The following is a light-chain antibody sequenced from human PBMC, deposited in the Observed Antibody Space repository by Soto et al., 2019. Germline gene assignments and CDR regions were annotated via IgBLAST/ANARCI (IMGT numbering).Light chain of an antibody. CDR3: QQYGSSPRT. CDR1: QSVSSSY. Sequence: IVMTQSPATLSVSPGEGATLSCRASQSVSSSYLAWYQQKPGQAPRLLIYGASSRATGIPDRFSGSGSGTDFTLTISRLEPEDFAVYYCQQYGSSPRTFGQGTQVDNK. V-gene: IGKV3-20*01. CDR2: GAS. J-gene: IGKJ1*01.